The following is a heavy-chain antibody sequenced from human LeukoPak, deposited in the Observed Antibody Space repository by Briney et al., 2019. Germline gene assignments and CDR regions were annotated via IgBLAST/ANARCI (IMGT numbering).Heavy chain of an antibody. J-gene: IGHJ4*02. CDR2: INPSGGST. V-gene: IGHV1-46*01. CDR1: GYTFTSYY. CDR3: AREGAYYDSSGQGDY. D-gene: IGHD3-22*01. Sequence: ASVKVSCKASGYTFTSYYMHWVRQAPGQGLEWMGIINPSGGSTSYAQKFQGRVTMTTDTSTSTAYMELRSLRSDDTAVYYCAREGAYYDSSGQGDYWGQGTLVTVSS.